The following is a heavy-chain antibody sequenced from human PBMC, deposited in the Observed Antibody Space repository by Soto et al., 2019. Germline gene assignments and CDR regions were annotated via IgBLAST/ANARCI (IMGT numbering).Heavy chain of an antibody. V-gene: IGHV4-30-4*08. CDR3: ARESGAKLYYFDY. CDR1: GFTFSSYA. Sequence: VQLLESGGGLVQPGGSLRLSCAASGFTFSSYAMIWIRQPPGKALEWIGYFSYSGSTYYNPSLKSRVTISVDTSKNQFSLKLSSVTAADTAVYYCARESGAKLYYFDYWGQGTLVTVSS. J-gene: IGHJ4*02. D-gene: IGHD5-12*01. CDR2: FSYSGST.